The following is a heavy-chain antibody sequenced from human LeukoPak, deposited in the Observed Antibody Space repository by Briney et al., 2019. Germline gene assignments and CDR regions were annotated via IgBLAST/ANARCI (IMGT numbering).Heavy chain of an antibody. Sequence: ASVKVSCKASGGTFSSYAISWVRQAPGQGLEWMGRIIPILGIANYAQKFQGRVTITADKSTSTAYMELSSLRSDDTAVYYCASLSSAIFGVVTHLPPEYYYYGMDVWGQGTTVTVX. D-gene: IGHD3-3*01. J-gene: IGHJ6*02. CDR3: ASLSSAIFGVVTHLPPEYYYYGMDV. CDR1: GGTFSSYA. CDR2: IIPILGIA. V-gene: IGHV1-69*04.